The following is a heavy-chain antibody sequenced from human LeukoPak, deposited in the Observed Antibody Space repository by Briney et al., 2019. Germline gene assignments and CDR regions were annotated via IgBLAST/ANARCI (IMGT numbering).Heavy chain of an antibody. J-gene: IGHJ4*02. CDR1: TGSLNSYF. CDR3: ARGKELTGTSGHYSFDF. D-gene: IGHD1-26*01. V-gene: IGHV4-4*07. Sequence: SETLSLTCTVSTGSLNSYFWTSVRQPAGKGLEWIGRVSGTGTAYSNPSLESQVIISLDTSRNQFSLKLMSVTAADTAVYYCARGKELTGTSGHYSFDFWGQGTLVSVSS. CDR2: VSGTGTA.